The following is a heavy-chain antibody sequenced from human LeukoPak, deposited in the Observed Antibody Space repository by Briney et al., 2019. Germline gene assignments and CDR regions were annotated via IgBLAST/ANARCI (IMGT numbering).Heavy chain of an antibody. J-gene: IGHJ6*02. D-gene: IGHD4-23*01. V-gene: IGHV7-4-1*02. Sequence: ASVKVSCKASGYSFTRYAMNWVRQAPGQGLEWMGWINTNTGNPTYAQGFTGRFVFSLDTSVSTAYLQISSLKAEDTAVYYCARLHGGNSNYYHGMDVWGQGTTVTVSS. CDR3: ARLHGGNSNYYHGMDV. CDR2: INTNTGNP. CDR1: GYSFTRYA.